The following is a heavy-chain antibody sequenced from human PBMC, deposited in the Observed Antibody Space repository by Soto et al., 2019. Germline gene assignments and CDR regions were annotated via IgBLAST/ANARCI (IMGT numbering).Heavy chain of an antibody. D-gene: IGHD3-3*01. Sequence: QVQLVQSGAEVKKPGASVKVSCKASGYTFTSYDINWVRQATGQGLEWMGWMNPNSANTGYAQKSQGTLTMTRNTAISRAYMELSSLRSEDTAVYYWARGITIIGVVPGWGQGTLVTVSS. CDR1: GYTFTSYD. V-gene: IGHV1-8*01. CDR2: MNPNSANT. CDR3: ARGITIIGVVPG. J-gene: IGHJ4*02.